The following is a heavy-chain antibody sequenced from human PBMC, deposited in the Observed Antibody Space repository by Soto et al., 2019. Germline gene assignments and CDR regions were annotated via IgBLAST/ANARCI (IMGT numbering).Heavy chain of an antibody. CDR3: ARQIYDSDTGPNFQYYFDS. Sequence: GESLKISCKGSGYSFAGYWITWVRQKPGKGLEWMGRIDPSDSQTYYSPSFRGHVTISVTKSITTVFLQWSSLRASDTAMYYCARQIYDSDTGPNFQYYFDSWGQGTPVGVSS. CDR1: GYSFAGYW. D-gene: IGHD3-22*01. V-gene: IGHV5-10-1*01. CDR2: IDPSDSQT. J-gene: IGHJ4*02.